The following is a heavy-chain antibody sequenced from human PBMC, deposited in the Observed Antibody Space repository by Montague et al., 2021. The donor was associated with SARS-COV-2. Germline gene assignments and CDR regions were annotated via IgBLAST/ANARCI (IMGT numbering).Heavy chain of an antibody. CDR3: ARDREPEGIDY. Sequence: SLRLSCAASGFTFSNYGMHWVRQAPSKGLEWAAVIWYDGSNKYYADSVKGRFTISRDNSKNTLYLQMNSLRAEDTAVYYCARDREPEGIDYWGQGTLVTVSS. CDR1: GFTFSNYG. J-gene: IGHJ4*02. CDR2: IWYDGSNK. D-gene: IGHD1-14*01. V-gene: IGHV3-33*01.